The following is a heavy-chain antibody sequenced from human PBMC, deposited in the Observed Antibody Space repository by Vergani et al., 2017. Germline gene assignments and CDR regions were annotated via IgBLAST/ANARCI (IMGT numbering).Heavy chain of an antibody. V-gene: IGHV3-9*01. Sequence: EVQLVESGGGLVQPGRSLRLSCAASGFTFDDYAMHWVRQAPGKGLEWVSGISWNSGSIGYADSVKGRFTISRDNAKNSLYLQMNSLRAEDTALYYCAKDIRVLFWRGSIDYWGQGTLVTVSS. CDR3: AKDIRVLFWRGSIDY. D-gene: IGHD3-3*01. CDR2: ISWNSGSI. J-gene: IGHJ4*02. CDR1: GFTFDDYA.